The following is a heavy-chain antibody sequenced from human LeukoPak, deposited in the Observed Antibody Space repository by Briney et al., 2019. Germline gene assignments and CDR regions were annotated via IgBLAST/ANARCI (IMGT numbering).Heavy chain of an antibody. CDR3: ARVRTIFGVVISPDALDI. CDR1: GYTFSTYA. V-gene: IGHV1-18*01. Sequence: ASVKVSCQASGYTFSTYAITWVRQAPGQGLEWMGRITADNSNTNYAQKLQGRVTMTKDPSTSTSYLELRSLIADDTAVYYCARVRTIFGVVISPDALDIWGQGTLVTVSS. D-gene: IGHD3-3*01. J-gene: IGHJ3*02. CDR2: ITADNSNT.